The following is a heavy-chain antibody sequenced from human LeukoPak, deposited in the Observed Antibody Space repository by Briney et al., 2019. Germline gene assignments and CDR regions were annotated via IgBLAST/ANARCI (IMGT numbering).Heavy chain of an antibody. V-gene: IGHV4-34*01. CDR3: AGGKPAYYYYGMDV. J-gene: IGHJ6*02. CDR1: GGSFSGYY. CDR2: INHSGST. Sequence: SETLSFTCAVYGGSFSGYYWSWIRQPPGKGLEWIGEINHSGSTNYNPSLKSRVTISVDTSKNQFSLKLSSVTAADTAVYYCAGGKPAYYYYGMDVWGQGTTVTVSS.